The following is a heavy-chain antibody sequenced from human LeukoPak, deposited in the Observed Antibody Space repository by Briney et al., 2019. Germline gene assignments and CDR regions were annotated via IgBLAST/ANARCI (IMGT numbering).Heavy chain of an antibody. D-gene: IGHD4/OR15-4a*01. CDR1: GDSVSSNSAA. J-gene: IGHJ4*02. V-gene: IGHV6-1*01. Sequence: SQTLSLTCPISGDSVSSNSAAWNWIRQSPSRGLEWLGRTYYRSKWYNDYAVSVKSRISINPDTPKNQFSLQLNSVTPEDTAVYYSARSQPTMVTFDYWGQGTLVTVSS. CDR3: ARSQPTMVTFDY. CDR2: TYYRSKWYN.